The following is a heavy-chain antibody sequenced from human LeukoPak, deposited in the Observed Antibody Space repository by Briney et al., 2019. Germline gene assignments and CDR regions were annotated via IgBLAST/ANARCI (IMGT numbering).Heavy chain of an antibody. CDR2: ISNSGKT. J-gene: IGHJ4*02. Sequence: SETLSLTCTVSGYSISSGYYWGRIRQPPGEGLEWIGAISNSGKTYYKSSLQSRVTISMDTLKNDFSLRLTSATVADTAFYYCARAPGSGWSDWSQGTLVTVSS. CDR1: GYSISSGYY. D-gene: IGHD6-19*01. CDR3: ARAPGSGWSD. V-gene: IGHV4-38-2*02.